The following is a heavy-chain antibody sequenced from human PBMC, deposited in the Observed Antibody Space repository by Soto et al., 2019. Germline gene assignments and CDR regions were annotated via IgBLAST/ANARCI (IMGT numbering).Heavy chain of an antibody. CDR3: ASPSGVGTYYGMDV. CDR2: IIPIFGTT. J-gene: IGHJ6*02. CDR1: GGTFSSYA. Sequence: QVQLVQSGAEVKKPGSSVKVSCKASGGTFSSYAISWVRQAPGQGLEWMGGIIPIFGTTNYAQKFQGRVTITADESTSPAYMELSSLRSEDTAVYYCASPSGVGTYYGMDVWGQGTTVTVSS. V-gene: IGHV1-69*12. D-gene: IGHD3-10*01.